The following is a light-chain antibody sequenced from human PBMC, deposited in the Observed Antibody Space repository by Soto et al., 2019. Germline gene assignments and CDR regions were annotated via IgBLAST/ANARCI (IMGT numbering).Light chain of an antibody. V-gene: IGLV2-11*01. Sequence: QSVLTQPRSVSGSPGQSVTISCTGTSSDVGGYNYVSWYQQHPGKAPKLMIYDVSKRPSGVPDRFSGSKSGNTASLTISRLQAEDEADYYCCSYAGSYTFSYVFGTGTKV. CDR2: DVS. CDR3: CSYAGSYTFSYV. CDR1: SSDVGGYNY. J-gene: IGLJ1*01.